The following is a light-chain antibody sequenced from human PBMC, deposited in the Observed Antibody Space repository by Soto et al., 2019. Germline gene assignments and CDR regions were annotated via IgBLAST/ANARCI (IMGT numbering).Light chain of an antibody. Sequence: QSALTQPASVSGSPGQSITISCTGTCSDVGGYNYVSWYQQHPGKAPKLMIYDVSNRPSGVSNRFSGSKSGNTASLTISGLQAEDEADYYCSSYTSSNTYVFGTGTKVTVL. J-gene: IGLJ1*01. CDR1: CSDVGGYNY. V-gene: IGLV2-14*01. CDR3: SSYTSSNTYV. CDR2: DVS.